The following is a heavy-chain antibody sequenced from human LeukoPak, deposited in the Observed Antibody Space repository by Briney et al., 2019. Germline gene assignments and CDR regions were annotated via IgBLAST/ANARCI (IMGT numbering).Heavy chain of an antibody. Sequence: ASVKVSCKASGYTFASYDINWVRQATGQGLEWMGWMNPNSGNTGYAQKFQGRVTMTRNTSISTAYMELSSLRAEDTAVYYCARVSYGGNFQMHDAFDIWGQGTMVTVSS. CDR2: MNPNSGNT. J-gene: IGHJ3*02. CDR3: ARVSYGGNFQMHDAFDI. D-gene: IGHD4-23*01. CDR1: GYTFASYD. V-gene: IGHV1-8*01.